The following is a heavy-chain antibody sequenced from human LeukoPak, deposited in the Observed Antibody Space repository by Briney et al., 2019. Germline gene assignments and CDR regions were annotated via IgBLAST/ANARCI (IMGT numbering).Heavy chain of an antibody. CDR3: ALRGGTAMVNFDY. V-gene: IGHV4-34*01. CDR1: GGSFSGYY. Sequence: SETLSLTCAVYGGSFSGYYWSWIRQPPGKGLEWIGEINHSGSTNYNPSLKSQVTISVDTSKNQFSLKLSSVTAADTAVYYCALRGGTAMVNFDYWGQGTLVTVSS. J-gene: IGHJ4*02. CDR2: INHSGST. D-gene: IGHD5-18*01.